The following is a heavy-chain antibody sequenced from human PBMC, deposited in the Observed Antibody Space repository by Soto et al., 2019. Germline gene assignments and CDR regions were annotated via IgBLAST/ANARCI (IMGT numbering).Heavy chain of an antibody. CDR3: ARGSGFAVIPSELKDVHYDY. Sequence: QVQLQQWGAGLLKPSETLSLTCAVYGQSFSGHTWSWIRQSPGKGLEWIGEISQSGSTYYNPSLKTRVTISSDTSKNQFSLTLNSVTAADTGVFYCARGSGFAVIPSELKDVHYDYWGQGTLVSVSS. J-gene: IGHJ4*02. D-gene: IGHD2-2*01. CDR1: GQSFSGHT. V-gene: IGHV4-34*01. CDR2: ISQSGST.